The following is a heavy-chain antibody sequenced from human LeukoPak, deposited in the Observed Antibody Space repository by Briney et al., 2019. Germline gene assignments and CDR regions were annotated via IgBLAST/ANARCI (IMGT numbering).Heavy chain of an antibody. V-gene: IGHV4-59*01. Sequence: PSETLSLTCTVSGGSISSYYWNWIRQPPGKGLEWIGYIYYSGSTNYNPSLKSRVTISVDTSKNQFSLKLSSVTAADTAVYYCARAIPGGAFDIWGQGTMVTVSS. CDR2: IYYSGST. CDR3: ARAIPGGAFDI. J-gene: IGHJ3*02. CDR1: GGSISSYY. D-gene: IGHD3-16*01.